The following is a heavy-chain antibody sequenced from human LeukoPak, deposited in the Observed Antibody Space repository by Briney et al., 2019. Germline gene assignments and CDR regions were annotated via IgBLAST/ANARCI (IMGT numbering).Heavy chain of an antibody. CDR3: IMVRPRPDV. V-gene: IGHV3-23*01. CDR2: VSSTGVST. J-gene: IGHJ6*02. Sequence: GGSLRFSCSASGFTFSSFAMSWVRQAPGKGLEWVSAVSSTGVSTYYADSVKGRITISRDNSKNTLYLQMNSLRAEDTAVYYCIMVRPRPDVWGQGTTVTVSS. CDR1: GFTFSSFA. D-gene: IGHD3-10*01.